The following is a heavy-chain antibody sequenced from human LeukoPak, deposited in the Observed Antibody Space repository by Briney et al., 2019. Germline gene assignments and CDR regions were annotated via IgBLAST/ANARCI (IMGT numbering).Heavy chain of an antibody. Sequence: SETLSLTCTVSGGSISSYYGSWIRQPPGKGLEWVGYIYYSGSTNYNPSLKSRVTISVDTSKNQFSLKLSSVTAADTAVYYCARQSYYDYVWGSPEGAFDIWGQGTMVTVSS. V-gene: IGHV4-59*08. CDR3: ARQSYYDYVWGSPEGAFDI. CDR2: IYYSGST. D-gene: IGHD3-16*01. J-gene: IGHJ3*02. CDR1: GGSISSYY.